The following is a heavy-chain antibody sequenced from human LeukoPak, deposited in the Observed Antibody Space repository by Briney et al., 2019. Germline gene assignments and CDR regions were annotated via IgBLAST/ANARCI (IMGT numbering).Heavy chain of an antibody. CDR2: ISWDGGST. V-gene: IGHV3-43D*03. J-gene: IGHJ4*02. CDR1: GFTFDDYA. Sequence: GGSLRLSCAAPGFTFDDYAMHWVRQAAGKGLEWVSLISWDGGSTYYADSVKGRFTISRDNSKNSLYLQMNSLRAEDTALYYCAKAYRSRNGITMIDYWGQGTLVTVSS. D-gene: IGHD3-22*01. CDR3: AKAYRSRNGITMIDY.